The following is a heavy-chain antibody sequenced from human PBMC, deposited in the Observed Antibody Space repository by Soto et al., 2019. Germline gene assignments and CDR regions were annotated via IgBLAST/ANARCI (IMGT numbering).Heavy chain of an antibody. D-gene: IGHD1-26*01. CDR3: ARDDYGIYPY. V-gene: IGHV1-2*02. CDR2: VDPRTGGA. Sequence: ASVKVSCKASGYAITTYYIHWVRQAPGQGLEWMGWVDPRTGGAIYAQKFQDRVTMTRDTSISTVYMDLSGLRSDDTALYYCARDDYGIYPYWGQGTLVTVSS. CDR1: GYAITTYY. J-gene: IGHJ4*02.